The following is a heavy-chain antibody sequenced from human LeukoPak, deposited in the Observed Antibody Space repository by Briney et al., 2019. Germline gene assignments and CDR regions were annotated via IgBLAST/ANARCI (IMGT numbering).Heavy chain of an antibody. V-gene: IGHV1-2*02. D-gene: IGHD1-7*01. CDR2: INPRSGGT. CDR3: ARAQWADWELLIDF. Sequence: ASVKVSCKASGYTFIGYYIHWVRQAPGQGLEWMGWINPRSGGTNYAQKFQGRVTMTRDTSISTVYMELSRLTSDDTAVYYCARAQWADWELLIDFWGQGTLVTVSS. CDR1: GYTFIGYY. J-gene: IGHJ4*02.